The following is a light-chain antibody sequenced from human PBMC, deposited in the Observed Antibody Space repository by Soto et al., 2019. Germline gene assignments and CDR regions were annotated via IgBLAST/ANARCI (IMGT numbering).Light chain of an antibody. Sequence: EIVMTQSPTIVSVSPGERATLSCRASQSVNSNLAWYQQKPGQAPRLLMSGASTRAPGTAARFSGSGSGTNFTLSISGLQSADFAVYYCQQYNDWPLYTFGQGTKLEIK. V-gene: IGKV3-15*01. J-gene: IGKJ2*01. CDR1: QSVNSN. CDR2: GAS. CDR3: QQYNDWPLYT.